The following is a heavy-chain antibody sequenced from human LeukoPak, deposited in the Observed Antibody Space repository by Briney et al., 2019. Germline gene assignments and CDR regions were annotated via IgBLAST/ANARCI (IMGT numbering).Heavy chain of an antibody. D-gene: IGHD5-24*01. Sequence: GGSLRLSCKASGFSFSTYDMNWVRQAPGQGLEWVSTISGSGGSTFYADSVKGRFTISRANAKNTLYLKMNSLRAEVSAVYYCAKGRGWRQFLDYWGQGTLFPVPS. J-gene: IGHJ4*02. CDR2: ISGSGGST. V-gene: IGHV3-23*01. CDR1: GFSFSTYD. CDR3: AKGRGWRQFLDY.